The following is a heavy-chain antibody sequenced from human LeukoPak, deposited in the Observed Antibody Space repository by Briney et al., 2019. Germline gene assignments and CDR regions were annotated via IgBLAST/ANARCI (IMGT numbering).Heavy chain of an antibody. Sequence: NSSETLSLTCAVSGYSISSGYYWGWIRQPPGKGLEWIGGIYYSGSTNYNPSLKSRVTISVDTSKNQFSLKLSSVTAAGTAVYYCARVDTAEGWFDPWGQGTLVTVSS. CDR1: GYSISSGYY. CDR3: ARVDTAEGWFDP. CDR2: IYYSGST. V-gene: IGHV4-38-2*01. D-gene: IGHD5-18*01. J-gene: IGHJ5*02.